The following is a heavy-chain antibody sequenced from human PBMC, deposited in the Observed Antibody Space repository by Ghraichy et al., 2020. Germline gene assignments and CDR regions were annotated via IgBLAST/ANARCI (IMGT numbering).Heavy chain of an antibody. CDR3: AKDRGWFSSSWYIDY. Sequence: LTCEASGFTFSSHAMSWVRQAPGKGLEWVSAVSGGGDITYYADSVKGRFTISRDNSKDTLYLQMKRLRAEDTAVYYCAKDRGWFSSSWYIDYWGQGALVTVSS. D-gene: IGHD6-13*01. CDR1: GFTFSSHA. J-gene: IGHJ4*02. CDR2: VSGGGDIT. V-gene: IGHV3-23*01.